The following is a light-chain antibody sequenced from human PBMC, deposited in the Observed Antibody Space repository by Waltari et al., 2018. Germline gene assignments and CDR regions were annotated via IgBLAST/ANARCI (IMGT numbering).Light chain of an antibody. J-gene: IGKJ1*01. CDR1: QSVITY. V-gene: IGKV1-39*01. Sequence: DIQMTQSPSSLSASVGDRVTITCRASQSVITYLNWYQQDPGKAPKLLIYAASSLQSGVPSRFSGSGSGTDFTLTISNLQPGDFATYYCQQYNDWPLTFGQGTKVEIK. CDR2: AAS. CDR3: QQYNDWPLT.